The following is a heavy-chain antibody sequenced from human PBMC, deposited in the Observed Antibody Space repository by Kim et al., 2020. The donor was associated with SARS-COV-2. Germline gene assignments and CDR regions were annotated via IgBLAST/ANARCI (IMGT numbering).Heavy chain of an antibody. Sequence: VKGRFTISRDNSKNTLYLQMNSLRAEDTAVYYCARDGLGYCSSTSCYSNYWGQGTLVTVSS. J-gene: IGHJ4*02. CDR3: ARDGLGYCSSTSCYSNY. V-gene: IGHV3-30*07. D-gene: IGHD2-2*01.